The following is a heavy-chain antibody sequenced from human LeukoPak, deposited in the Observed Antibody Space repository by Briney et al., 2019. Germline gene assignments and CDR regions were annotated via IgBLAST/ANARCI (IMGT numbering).Heavy chain of an antibody. D-gene: IGHD3-10*01. CDR1: GFTFSSYS. V-gene: IGHV3-21*01. J-gene: IGHJ4*02. CDR3: ARDPSDVLLWFGDRNY. Sequence: PGGSLRLSCAASGFTFSSYSMNWVRQAPGKGLEWVSSISSSSSYIYYADSVKGRFTISRDNAKNSLYLQMNSLRAEDTAVYYCARDPSDVLLWFGDRNYWGQGTLVTASS. CDR2: ISSSSSYI.